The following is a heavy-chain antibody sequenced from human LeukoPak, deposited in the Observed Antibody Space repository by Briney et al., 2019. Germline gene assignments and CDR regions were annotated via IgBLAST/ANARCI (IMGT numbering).Heavy chain of an antibody. Sequence: SVKVSCKASRGTFSSYAISWVRQAPGQGLEWMGGVIPIFGTANYAQKFQGRVTITTDESTSTAYMELSSLRSEDTAVYYCARGEGYYYDSSGYSLWGQGTLVTVSS. CDR3: ARGEGYYYDSSGYSL. CDR2: VIPIFGTA. V-gene: IGHV1-69*05. D-gene: IGHD3-22*01. CDR1: RGTFSSYA. J-gene: IGHJ4*02.